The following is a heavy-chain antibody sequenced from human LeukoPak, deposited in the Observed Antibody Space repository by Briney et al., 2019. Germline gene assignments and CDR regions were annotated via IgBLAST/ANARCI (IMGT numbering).Heavy chain of an antibody. CDR3: VRERYNFDF. V-gene: IGHV3-48*03. CDR2: ISSRSNTI. CDR1: GFTFSSYE. D-gene: IGHD3-16*02. Sequence: GGSLRLSCAASGFTFSSYEMNWVRQAPGKGLEWVSYISSRSNTIYYADSVKGRFTISRDNAKNSLFLQMNSLRAEDTAVYYCVRERYNFDFWGQGTLVTVSS. J-gene: IGHJ4*02.